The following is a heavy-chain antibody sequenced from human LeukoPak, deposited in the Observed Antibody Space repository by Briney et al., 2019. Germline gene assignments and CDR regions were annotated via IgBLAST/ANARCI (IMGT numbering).Heavy chain of an antibody. CDR1: GFTFSRHW. V-gene: IGHV3-74*01. CDR3: ASDTVHTAVGIEY. D-gene: IGHD5-18*01. J-gene: IGHJ4*02. CDR2: TNSDGSST. Sequence: PGGSLRLSCAASGFTFSRHWMHWVRQAPGKGLVWVSRTNSDGSSTDYADSVKGRFTISRDNAKNTLYLQMNSLRAEDTAVYYCASDTVHTAVGIEYWGQGTPVTVSS.